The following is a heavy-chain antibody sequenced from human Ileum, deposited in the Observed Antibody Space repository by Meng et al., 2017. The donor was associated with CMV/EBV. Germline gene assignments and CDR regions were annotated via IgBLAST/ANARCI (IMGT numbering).Heavy chain of an antibody. CDR1: GLTFSTFW. CDR2: IKQDGSEK. CDR3: ATTSGSAY. V-gene: IGHV3-7*01. D-gene: IGHD6-6*01. J-gene: IGHJ4*02. Sequence: GGSLRLSCASSGLTFSTFWMSWFRQAPGKGREWVAHIKQDGSEKYYVDSVKGRFTISRDNTENSLFLQMNTLRAEDTAVYYCATTSGSAYWGQGALVTVSS.